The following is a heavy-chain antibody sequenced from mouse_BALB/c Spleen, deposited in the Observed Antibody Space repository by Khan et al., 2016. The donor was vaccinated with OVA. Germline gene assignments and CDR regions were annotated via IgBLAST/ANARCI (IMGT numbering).Heavy chain of an antibody. CDR2: IHPSDSET. V-gene: IGHV1-61*01. CDR1: GYSFTSYW. Sequence: QVQLQQSGAELVRPGASVKLSCKASGYSFTSYWMNWMKQRPGQGLEWIGIIHPSDSETQSNQKFKDKATLTVDKSSSTAYMQLSSPTSEDSAVCVCEGGSTASSWYFAGWGAGTPGTVSS. J-gene: IGHJ1*01. D-gene: IGHD6-1*01. CDR3: EGGSTASSWYFAG.